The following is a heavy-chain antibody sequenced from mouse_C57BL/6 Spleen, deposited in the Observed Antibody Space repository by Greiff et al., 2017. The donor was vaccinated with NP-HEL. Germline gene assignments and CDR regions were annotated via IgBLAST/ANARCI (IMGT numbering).Heavy chain of an antibody. CDR3: ARGGGGEYFDY. CDR1: GYTFTSYW. CDR2: IDPSDSYT. Sequence: QVQLQQPGAELVMPGASVKLSCKASGYTFTSYWMHWVKQRPGQGLEWIGEIDPSDSYTNYNQKFKGKSTLTVDKSSSTAYMQLSSLTSEDSAVYYWARGGGGEYFDYWGQGTTLTVSS. V-gene: IGHV1-69*01. J-gene: IGHJ2*01. D-gene: IGHD1-1*02.